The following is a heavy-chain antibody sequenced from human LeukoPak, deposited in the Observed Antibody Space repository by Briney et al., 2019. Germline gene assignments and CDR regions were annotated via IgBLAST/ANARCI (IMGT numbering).Heavy chain of an antibody. J-gene: IGHJ4*02. CDR3: ARSILHSGGSCCWYYFDY. Sequence: KPSETLSLTCTVSGGSISTYYWSWIRQPPGKGLEWIGYMYYSGNTNYNPSLKSRVTMSVDTSKNQFSLKLSSVTTADTAVYYCARSILHSGGSCCWYYFDYWGQGTLVTVSS. D-gene: IGHD2-15*01. CDR1: GGSISTYY. V-gene: IGHV4-59*01. CDR2: MYYSGNT.